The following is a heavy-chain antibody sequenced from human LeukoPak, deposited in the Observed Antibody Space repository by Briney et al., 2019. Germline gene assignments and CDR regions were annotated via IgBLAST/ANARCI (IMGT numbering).Heavy chain of an antibody. D-gene: IGHD2-2*01. V-gene: IGHV1-2*02. CDR2: INPNSGGT. J-gene: IGHJ4*02. Sequence: ASVKVSCKASGGTFSSYAISWVRQVPGQGLEWMGWINPNSGGTNYAQKFQGRVTMTRDTSISTAYMELSRLRSDDTAVYYCARDRYCSSTSCYREFDYWGQGALVTVSS. CDR3: ARDRYCSSTSCYREFDY. CDR1: GGTFSSYA.